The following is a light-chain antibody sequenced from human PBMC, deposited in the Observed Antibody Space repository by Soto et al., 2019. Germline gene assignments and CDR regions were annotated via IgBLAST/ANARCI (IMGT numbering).Light chain of an antibody. CDR2: HAS. CDR3: QHYYTWPPG. CDR1: QSVTFY. J-gene: IGKJ5*01. Sequence: VMTQFPATLSVSPGERATFSCRASQSVTFYLAWYQQKHGQAPRLLIYHASTRATGVPARFSGSGSGTEFTLTISSVQSEDFAVYFCQHYYTWPPGFGYGTRLEI. V-gene: IGKV3-15*01.